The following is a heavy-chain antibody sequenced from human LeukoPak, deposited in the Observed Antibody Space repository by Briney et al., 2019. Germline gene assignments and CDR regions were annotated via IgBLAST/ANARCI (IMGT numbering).Heavy chain of an antibody. CDR1: GYTFTSYA. J-gene: IGHJ4*02. Sequence: AASVKVSCKASGYTFTSYAMHWVRQAPGQRLEWMGWINAGNGNTKYSQKFQGRVTITRDTSASTAYMELSSLRSEDTAVYYCARGGTYSSGWYDYWGQETLVTVSS. CDR3: ARGGTYSSGWYDY. D-gene: IGHD6-19*01. CDR2: INAGNGNT. V-gene: IGHV1-3*01.